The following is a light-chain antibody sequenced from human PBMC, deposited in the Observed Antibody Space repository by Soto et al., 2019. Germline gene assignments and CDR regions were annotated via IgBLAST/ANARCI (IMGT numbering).Light chain of an antibody. Sequence: IRMTPSPSSFSASTGDRVTINCRARQSISSYLNWYQQKPGKAPKLLIYAASSLQSGVPSRFSGSGSGTDFTLTISSLQPEDFATYYCQQSYSTGWTFGQGTKVDI. CDR3: QQSYSTGWT. J-gene: IGKJ1*01. CDR2: AAS. V-gene: IGKV1-39*01. CDR1: QSISSY.